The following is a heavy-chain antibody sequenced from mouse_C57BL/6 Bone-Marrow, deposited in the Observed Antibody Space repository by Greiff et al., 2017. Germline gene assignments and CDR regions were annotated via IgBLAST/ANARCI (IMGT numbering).Heavy chain of an antibody. CDR2: ISSGGSYT. V-gene: IGHV5-6*01. J-gene: IGHJ4*01. CDR1: GFTFSSYG. D-gene: IGHD2-12*01. Sequence: EVQGVESGGDLVKPGGSLKLSCAASGFTFSSYGMSWVRQTPDKRLEWVATISSGGSYTYYPDSVKGRFTISRDNAKNTLYLQMSSLKSEDTAMYYCARPYSYGYAMDYWGQGTSVTVSS. CDR3: ARPYSYGYAMDY.